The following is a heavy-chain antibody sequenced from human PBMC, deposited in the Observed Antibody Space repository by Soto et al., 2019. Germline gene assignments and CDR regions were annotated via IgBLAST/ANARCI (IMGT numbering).Heavy chain of an antibody. D-gene: IGHD3-9*01. CDR2: IYAGDAET. J-gene: IGHJ6*02. V-gene: IGHV5-51*01. CDR1: GYSFPSDW. Sequence: PGESLKISCKGSGYSFPSDWTAGVRRMPGKXLEWMGIIYAGDAETRYSPSFQGQVTISTDDSMSTAYLQWSSLKASDSGMYYCAREGETYGRNLRYDFSAMDIWGQATTGTV. CDR3: AREGETYGRNLRYDFSAMDI.